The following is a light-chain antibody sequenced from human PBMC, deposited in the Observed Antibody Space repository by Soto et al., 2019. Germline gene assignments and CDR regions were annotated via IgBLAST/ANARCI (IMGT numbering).Light chain of an antibody. CDR1: TIDVGGYNY. CDR2: GVS. V-gene: IGLV2-14*01. J-gene: IGLJ2*01. CDR3: TSYTSSDTVI. Sequence: AGLTQPASVSGSPGQSITIAWAVTTIDVGGYNYVSWYQHHPGKAPEVMIYGVSNRPSGVSNRFSGSKSGNTASLTISGLQTEDEADYFCTSYTSSDTVIFGGGTK.